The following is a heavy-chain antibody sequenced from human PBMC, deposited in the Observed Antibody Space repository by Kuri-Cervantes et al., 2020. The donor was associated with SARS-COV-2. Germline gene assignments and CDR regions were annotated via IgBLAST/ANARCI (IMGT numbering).Heavy chain of an antibody. Sequence: GESLKLSCAASGFTFSSYGMHWVRQAPGKGLEWVAFIRYDGSNKYYADSVKGRFSGSRDNGRSTLYLQMNSLRAEDTAVYYCARDSTMITFGGASPLDYWGQGTLVTVSS. CDR3: ARDSTMITFGGASPLDY. D-gene: IGHD3-16*01. J-gene: IGHJ4*02. V-gene: IGHV3-30*02. CDR2: IRYDGSNK. CDR1: GFTFSSYG.